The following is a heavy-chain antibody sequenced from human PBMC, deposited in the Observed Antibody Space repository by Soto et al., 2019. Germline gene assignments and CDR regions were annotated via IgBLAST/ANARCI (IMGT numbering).Heavy chain of an antibody. CDR2: IGVSGDT. V-gene: IGHV3-23*01. CDR3: ANRPRYYHMDV. J-gene: IGHJ6*03. CDR1: GLTFSTYA. Sequence: EVQLLESGGGLVQSGGSLRLSCAASGLTFSTYAMTWVRQAPGKGLEWVSTIGVSGDTYYADSVKGRFTISRDNSKNTLYLQMNRLRAEDMAVYYCANRPRYYHMDVWGQGTTVTVSS.